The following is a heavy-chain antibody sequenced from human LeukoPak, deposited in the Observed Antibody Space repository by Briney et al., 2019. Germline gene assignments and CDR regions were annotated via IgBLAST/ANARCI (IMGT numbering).Heavy chain of an antibody. CDR3: ARESPTGDYYFDY. CDR1: GFTFSDYY. D-gene: IGHD3-16*01. V-gene: IGHV3-11*01. CDR2: ISSSGSTL. Sequence: KPGGYLRLSCAASGFTFSDYYMSWIRQAPGKGLEWVSYISSSGSTLYYADSVKGRFTISRDNAKNSLYLQMNSLRAEDTAVYYCARESPTGDYYFDYWGQGTLVTVSS. J-gene: IGHJ4*02.